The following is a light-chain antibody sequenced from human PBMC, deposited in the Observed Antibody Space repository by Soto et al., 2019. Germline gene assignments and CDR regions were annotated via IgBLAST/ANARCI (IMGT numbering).Light chain of an antibody. CDR3: QQYSGSPLT. CDR1: QTVRTNY. CDR2: GAS. Sequence: EIELTQSPGTLSLSPGERATLSCRASQTVRTNYLAWFQHKPGQAPRLLIYGASSRATGIPDRFSGSGSGTDFTLTINRLEPEDFAVYFCQQYSGSPLTFGGGTKVEIK. J-gene: IGKJ4*01. V-gene: IGKV3-20*01.